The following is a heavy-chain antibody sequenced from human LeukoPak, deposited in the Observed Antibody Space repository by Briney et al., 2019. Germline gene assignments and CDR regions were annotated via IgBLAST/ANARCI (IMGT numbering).Heavy chain of an antibody. Sequence: ASVKLSCKASGYHFPDYYIHWLRQAPGQGLQWTGRINPNSGGTNYAQKFQGRVTMTRDTSITTVYMELSSLRSDDTAFFYCARKSSKTFFDWGQGTLVTVSS. CDR2: INPNSGGT. CDR3: ARKSSKTFFD. CDR1: GYHFPDYY. D-gene: IGHD3-3*01. J-gene: IGHJ4*02. V-gene: IGHV1-2*02.